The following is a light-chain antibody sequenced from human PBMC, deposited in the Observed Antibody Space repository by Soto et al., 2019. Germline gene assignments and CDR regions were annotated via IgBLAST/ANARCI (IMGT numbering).Light chain of an antibody. Sequence: EIVMTQSPATLSVSPGERATLSCRASQSVRSNLAWYQQKPGQAPRLLIYGASTRATGIPATFSGSGSGTQFTLTISSLQSEDFAVYYCQQYNNWPAITFGQWTRLEIK. CDR1: QSVRSN. J-gene: IGKJ5*01. V-gene: IGKV3D-15*01. CDR2: GAS. CDR3: QQYNNWPAIT.